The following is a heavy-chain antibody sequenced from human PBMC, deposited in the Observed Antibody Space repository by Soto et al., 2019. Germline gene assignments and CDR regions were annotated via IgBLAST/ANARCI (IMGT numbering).Heavy chain of an antibody. D-gene: IGHD6-13*01. CDR1: GYTLTELS. Sequence: ASVKVSCKVSGYTLTELSIHWVRQAPGKGLEWRGGFDPEDGETRYAQKFQGRLTVTEDTSTDTAFMELTILRSEDTAVYYCAPGTMAAAGLYYFENWGQGTLVTVSS. V-gene: IGHV1-24*01. J-gene: IGHJ4*02. CDR2: FDPEDGET. CDR3: APGTMAAAGLYYFEN.